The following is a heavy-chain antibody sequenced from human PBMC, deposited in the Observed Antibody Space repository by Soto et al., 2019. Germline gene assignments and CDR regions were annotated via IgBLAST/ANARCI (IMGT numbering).Heavy chain of an antibody. CDR1: GYTFTGYY. V-gene: IGHV1-2*04. J-gene: IGHJ5*02. Sequence: ASVKVSCKASGYTFTGYYMHWVRQAPGQGLEWMGWINPNSGGTNYAQKFQGWVTMTRDTSISTAYMELSRLRSDDTAVYYCARDLGWSSGWLFWFDPWGQGTLVTVSS. CDR3: ARDLGWSSGWLFWFDP. D-gene: IGHD6-19*01. CDR2: INPNSGGT.